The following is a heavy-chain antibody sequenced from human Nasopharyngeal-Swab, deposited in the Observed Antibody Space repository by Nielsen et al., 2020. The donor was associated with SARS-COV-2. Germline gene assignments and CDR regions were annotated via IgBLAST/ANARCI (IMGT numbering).Heavy chain of an antibody. Sequence: SVKVSCKASGYTFTGYYMHWVRQAPGQGLEWMGGIIPIFGTANYAQKFQGRVTITADESTSTAYMELSSLRSEDTAVYYCARQGFRGTAMTYYYYMDVWGKGTTVTVSS. CDR2: IIPIFGTA. V-gene: IGHV1-69*13. D-gene: IGHD5-18*01. CDR3: ARQGFRGTAMTYYYYMDV. CDR1: GYTFTGYY. J-gene: IGHJ6*03.